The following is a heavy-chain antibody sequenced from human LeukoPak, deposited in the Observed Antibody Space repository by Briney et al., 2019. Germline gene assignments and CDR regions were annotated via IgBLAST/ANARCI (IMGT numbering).Heavy chain of an antibody. Sequence: PSETLSLTCTVSGGSISSYYWSWIRQPPGKGLEWIGYIYYSGSTNYNPSLKSRVTISVDTSKNQFSLKLSSVTAADTAVYYCARVKHEYSYGFDYWGQGTLVTVSS. J-gene: IGHJ4*02. CDR3: ARVKHEYSYGFDY. CDR2: IYYSGST. V-gene: IGHV4-59*01. D-gene: IGHD5-18*01. CDR1: GGSISSYY.